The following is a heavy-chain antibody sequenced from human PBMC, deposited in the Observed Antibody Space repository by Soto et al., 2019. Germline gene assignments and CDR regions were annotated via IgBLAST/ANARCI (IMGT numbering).Heavy chain of an antibody. J-gene: IGHJ6*02. D-gene: IGHD3-10*01. CDR3: GGTLVRGVIIRDYYYYAMDV. CDR2: IIPIFGTR. CDR1: GGSYA. V-gene: IGHV1-69*01. Sequence: QVQLVQSGAEVKKPGSSVKVSCKASGGSYAISWVRQAPGQGLEWMGGIIPIFGTRNYAQKLQGRVTVTADESTNTAYMELSSLTSEDTAVYFCGGTLVRGVIIRDYYYYAMDVWGQGTTVTVSS.